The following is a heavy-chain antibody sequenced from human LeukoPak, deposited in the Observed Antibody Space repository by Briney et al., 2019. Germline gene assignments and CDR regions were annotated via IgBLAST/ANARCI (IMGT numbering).Heavy chain of an antibody. CDR3: ARGLPGYHYYGMDV. J-gene: IGHJ6*02. V-gene: IGHV3-53*04. Sequence: SGGSLRLSCAASGFTVSSNYMSWVRQAPGKGLEWVSVIYSGGSTYYADSVKGRFTISRHNSKNTLYLQMNSLRAEDTAVYYCARGLPGYHYYGMDVWGQGTTVTVSS. D-gene: IGHD2-21*02. CDR2: IYSGGST. CDR1: GFTVSSNY.